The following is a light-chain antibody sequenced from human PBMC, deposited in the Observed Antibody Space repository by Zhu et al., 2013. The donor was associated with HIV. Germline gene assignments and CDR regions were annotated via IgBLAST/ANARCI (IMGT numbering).Light chain of an antibody. J-gene: IGLJ2*01. Sequence: QSALTQPASVSGSPGQSITISCTGTSSDVGGYNYVAWYQQFPGAAPKLLIYDNDKRPSGIPDRFSGSKSGTSATLGISGLQSEDEADYYCAAWDDSLNGPVFGGGTKLTVL. CDR1: SSDVGGYNY. CDR3: AAWDDSLNGPV. V-gene: IGLV1-51*01. CDR2: DND.